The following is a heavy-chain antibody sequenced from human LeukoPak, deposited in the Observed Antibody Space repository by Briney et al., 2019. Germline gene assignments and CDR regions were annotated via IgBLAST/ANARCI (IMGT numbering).Heavy chain of an antibody. CDR2: IKQDGSEK. CDR3: ASTNTFDY. V-gene: IGHV3-7*05. Sequence: GGSLRFSCAASGFTFSNYWMNWVRQAPGKGLEWVANIKQDGSEKNYVDSVNGRFTISRDNAKNSLYLQMNSLRAEDTAVYYCASTNTFDYWGQGSQVTVSP. CDR1: GFTFSNYW. J-gene: IGHJ4*02.